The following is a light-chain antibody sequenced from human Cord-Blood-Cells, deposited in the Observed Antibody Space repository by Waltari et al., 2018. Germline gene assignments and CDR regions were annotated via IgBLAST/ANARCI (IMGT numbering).Light chain of an antibody. CDR3: CSYAGSSTWV. CDR2: EGS. V-gene: IGLV2-23*01. J-gene: IGLJ3*02. Sequence: QSALTQPASVSGSPGPSITIPCPGTSSDVGSYNLVSWYQQHPGKAPKLMIYEGSKRPSGVSNRFSVSKSGNTASLTISGLQAEDEADYYCCSYAGSSTWVFGGGTKLTVL. CDR1: SSDVGSYNL.